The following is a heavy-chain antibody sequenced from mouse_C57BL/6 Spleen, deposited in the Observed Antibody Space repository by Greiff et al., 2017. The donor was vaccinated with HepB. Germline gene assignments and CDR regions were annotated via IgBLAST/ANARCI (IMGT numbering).Heavy chain of an antibody. Sequence: DVQLVESGGDLVKPGGSLKLSCAASGFTFSSYGMSWVRQTPDKRLEWVATISSGGSYTYYPDSVKGRFTISRDNAKNTLYLQMSSLKSEDTAMYYCARRDSSGYDAMDYWGQGTSVTVSS. D-gene: IGHD3-2*02. J-gene: IGHJ4*01. CDR2: ISSGGSYT. CDR1: GFTFSSYG. V-gene: IGHV5-6*01. CDR3: ARRDSSGYDAMDY.